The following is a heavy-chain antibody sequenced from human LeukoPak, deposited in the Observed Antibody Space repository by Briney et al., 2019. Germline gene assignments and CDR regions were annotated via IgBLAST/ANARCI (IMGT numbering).Heavy chain of an antibody. CDR1: GFTFSSYG. CDR3: AKDRPTPIQLWLSRPDY. J-gene: IGHJ4*02. D-gene: IGHD5-18*01. V-gene: IGHV3-30*18. CDR2: ISYDGSNK. Sequence: GGSLRLSCAASGFTFSSYGMHWVRQAPGKGLEWVAVISYDGSNKYYADSVKGRFTISRDNSKNTLYLQMNSLRAEDTAVYYCAKDRPTPIQLWLSRPDYWGQGTLVTVSS.